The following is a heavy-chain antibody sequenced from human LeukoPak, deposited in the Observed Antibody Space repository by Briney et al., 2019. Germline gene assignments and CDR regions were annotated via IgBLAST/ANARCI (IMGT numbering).Heavy chain of an antibody. V-gene: IGHV4-34*01. J-gene: IGHJ5*01. CDR2: VYKSGST. CDR3: ARHGDNADYTIFYWFDS. CDR1: GGSFSGYY. Sequence: SETLSLTCAVYGGSFSGYYWSWIRQSPETGLEWLGSVYKSGSTYYNPSLNSRATITVDTSKNQFSLNLRSVTAADTSVYFCARHGDNADYTIFYWFDSWGQGALVTVSS. D-gene: IGHD4-17*01.